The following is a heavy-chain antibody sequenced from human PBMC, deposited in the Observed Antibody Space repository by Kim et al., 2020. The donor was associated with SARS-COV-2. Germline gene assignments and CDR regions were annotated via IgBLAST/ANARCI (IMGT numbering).Heavy chain of an antibody. D-gene: IGHD1-1*01. CDR3: ARGDQETGTTDY. Sequence: NYAQKCQGRVTMTRDTSLSPAYMELSRLRSDDTAVYYCARGDQETGTTDYWGQGTLVTVSS. J-gene: IGHJ4*02. V-gene: IGHV1-2*02.